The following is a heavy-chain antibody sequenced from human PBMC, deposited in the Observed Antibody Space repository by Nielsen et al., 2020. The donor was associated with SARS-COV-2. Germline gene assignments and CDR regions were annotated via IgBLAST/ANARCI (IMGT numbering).Heavy chain of an antibody. CDR1: GGSISSYY. V-gene: IGHV4-59*08. J-gene: IGHJ6*02. CDR3: ARLAVADSLYYYYYGMDV. CDR2: IYYSGST. Sequence: SETLSLTCTVSGGSISSYYWSWIRQPPGKGLEWIGYIYYSGSTNYNPSLKSRVTISVDTSKNQFSLKLSSVTAADTAMYYCARLAVADSLYYYYYGMDVWGQGTTVTVSS. D-gene: IGHD6-19*01.